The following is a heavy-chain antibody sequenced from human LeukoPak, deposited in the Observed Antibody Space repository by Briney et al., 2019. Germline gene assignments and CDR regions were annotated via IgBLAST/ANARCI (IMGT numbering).Heavy chain of an antibody. J-gene: IGHJ5*02. CDR1: GYTFRSYD. V-gene: IGHV1-18*01. Sequence: VKVSCQAYGYTFRSYDMSWVRQAPGQGLEWMGWISAYTGNTNYTQKFQGRVTMTTDTSTSTAYMELTSLRSDDTAVYYCARDLSGGSGSYNWFDPWGQGTLVTVSS. D-gene: IGHD3-10*01. CDR3: ARDLSGGSGSYNWFDP. CDR2: ISAYTGNT.